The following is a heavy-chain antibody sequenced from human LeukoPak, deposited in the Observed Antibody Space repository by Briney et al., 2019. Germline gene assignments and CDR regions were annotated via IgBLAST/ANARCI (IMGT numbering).Heavy chain of an antibody. CDR3: ARDGGDYYDSSGYPFHH. V-gene: IGHV3-30*03. Sequence: PGGSLRLSCAVSGLIFETYGMHWVRQAPGKGLEWVGVISNNGSNTYYGDSVKGRFTISRDNSNNTLSLQMNGLKIEDTGVYFCARDGGDYYDSSGYPFHHWGQGTLVTVSS. CDR2: ISNNGSNT. J-gene: IGHJ1*01. CDR1: GLIFETYG. D-gene: IGHD3-22*01.